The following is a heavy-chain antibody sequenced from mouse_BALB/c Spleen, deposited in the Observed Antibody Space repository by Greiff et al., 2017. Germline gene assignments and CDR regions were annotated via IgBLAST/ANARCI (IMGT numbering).Heavy chain of an antibody. CDR1: GFTFSSYG. Sequence: DVKLVESGGGLVQPGGSLKLSCAASGFTFSSYGMSWVRQTPDKRLELVATINSNGGSTSYPDSVKGRFTIARDNAKNTLYLQMSSLKSEDTAMYYCARGANYRYMAWFAYWGQGTLVTVSA. D-gene: IGHD2-14*01. V-gene: IGHV5-6-3*01. CDR3: ARGANYRYMAWFAY. J-gene: IGHJ3*01. CDR2: INSNGGST.